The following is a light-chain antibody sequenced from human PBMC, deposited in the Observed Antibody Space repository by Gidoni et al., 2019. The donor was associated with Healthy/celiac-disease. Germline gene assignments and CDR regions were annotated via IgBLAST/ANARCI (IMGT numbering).Light chain of an antibody. Sequence: IVLRQSPGTLSLSPGEIATLSCRASQSVSSYLAWYQQKPGQAPRLLIYAESNRATGLPDRFSGSGCGTDFTLTISRLEPEDFAVYYCQKYLSFWTFGQGTEVEIK. CDR1: QSVSSY. CDR3: QKYLSFWT. J-gene: IGKJ1*01. V-gene: IGKV3-20*01. CDR2: AES.